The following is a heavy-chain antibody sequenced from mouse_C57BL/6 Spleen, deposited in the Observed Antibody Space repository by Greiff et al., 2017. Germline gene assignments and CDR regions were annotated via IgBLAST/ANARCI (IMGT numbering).Heavy chain of an antibody. Sequence: LKESGPELVKPGASVKISCKASGYSFTGYYMNWVKQSPEKSLEWIGEINPSTGGTTYNQKFKAKATLTVDKSSSTAYMQLKSLTSEDSAVYYCARRSSAYYYAMDYWGQGTSVTVSS. CDR3: ARRSSAYYYAMDY. V-gene: IGHV1-42*01. CDR1: GYSFTGYY. D-gene: IGHD1-1*01. CDR2: INPSTGGT. J-gene: IGHJ4*01.